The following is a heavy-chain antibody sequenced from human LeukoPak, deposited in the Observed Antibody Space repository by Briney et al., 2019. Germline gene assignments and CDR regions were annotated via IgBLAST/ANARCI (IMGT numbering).Heavy chain of an antibody. CDR2: IKSKTDGGTT. J-gene: IGHJ6*02. CDR3: TTEYGRRYCSGGSCYSGYYYYYYGMDV. CDR1: GLTFSNAW. D-gene: IGHD2-15*01. Sequence: GGSLRLSCAASGLTFSNAWMSWVRQAPGKGLEWVGRIKSKTDGGTTDYAAPVKGRFTISRDDSKNTLYLQMNSLKTEDTAVYYCTTEYGRRYCSGGSCYSGYYYYYYGMDVWGQGTTVTVSS. V-gene: IGHV3-15*01.